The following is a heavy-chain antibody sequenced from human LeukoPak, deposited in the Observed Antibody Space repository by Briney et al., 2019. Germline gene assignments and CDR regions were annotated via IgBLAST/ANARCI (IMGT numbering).Heavy chain of an antibody. CDR2: IRYDGSNK. CDR1: GFTFSSYG. J-gene: IGHJ4*02. CDR3: AKAGGYDKRGYYFDY. D-gene: IGHD5-12*01. Sequence: GGSLRLSCAASGFTFSSYGMHWVRQAPGKGLEWVTFIRYDGSNKYYADSVKGRFTISRDNSKNTLYLQMNSLRAEDTAVYYCAKAGGYDKRGYYFDYWGQGTLVTVSS. V-gene: IGHV3-30*02.